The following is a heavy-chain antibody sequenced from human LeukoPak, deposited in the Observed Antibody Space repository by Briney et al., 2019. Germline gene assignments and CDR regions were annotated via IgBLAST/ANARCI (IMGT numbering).Heavy chain of an antibody. D-gene: IGHD3-10*01. Sequence: ASVKVSCKASGYTFTNNAMHWVRQAPGQRLEWMGWINAGNGNTKYSQEFQDRVTITRDTSASTAYMELSSLRSEDTAVYYCARVPSRSKNWFDPWGQGTLVTVSS. CDR2: INAGNGNT. V-gene: IGHV1-3*03. CDR3: ARVPSRSKNWFDP. CDR1: GYTFTNNA. J-gene: IGHJ5*02.